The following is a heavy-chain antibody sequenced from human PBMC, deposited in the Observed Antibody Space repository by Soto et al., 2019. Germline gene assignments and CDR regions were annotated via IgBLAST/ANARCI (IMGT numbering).Heavy chain of an antibody. J-gene: IGHJ6*02. CDR2: ISGSGSNT. Sequence: EVQLLESGGGLVQPGGSLRLSCAASGFTFSSYAMSWVRQAPGEGLQWVSAISGSGSNTHNADSVKGRFTISRDNSKNTLYLQINSLRAEDTAVYYCAKLNWNFVPTYSYYGMDVWGQGTTVTVSS. CDR3: AKLNWNFVPTYSYYGMDV. CDR1: GFTFSSYA. V-gene: IGHV3-23*01. D-gene: IGHD1-7*01.